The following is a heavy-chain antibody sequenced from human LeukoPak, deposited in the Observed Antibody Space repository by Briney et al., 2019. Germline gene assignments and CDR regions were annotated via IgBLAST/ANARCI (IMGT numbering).Heavy chain of an antibody. CDR3: VVTAIRIDY. J-gene: IGHJ4*02. D-gene: IGHD2-21*02. V-gene: IGHV4-34*01. CDR2: INHSGST. CDR1: GGSFSGYY. Sequence: SETLSLTCAVYGGSFSGYYWSWIRQPPGKGLEWIGKINHSGSTNYNPSLKSRVTISVDTSKNQFSLKLSSVTAADTARGRGVVTAIRIDYWGQGTLVTVSS.